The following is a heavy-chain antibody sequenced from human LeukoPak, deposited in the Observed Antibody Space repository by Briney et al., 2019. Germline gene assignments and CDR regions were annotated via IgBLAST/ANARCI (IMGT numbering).Heavy chain of an antibody. CDR3: TIPQLWFGDPLIYYYYMDV. CDR2: IRSKANSYAT. D-gene: IGHD3-10*01. CDR1: GFTFSGSA. V-gene: IGHV3-73*01. J-gene: IGHJ6*03. Sequence: GGSLKLSCAASGFTFSGSAMHWVRQASGKGLEWVGRIRSKANSYATAYAASVKGRFTISRDDSKNTAYLQMNSLKTEDTAVYYCTIPQLWFGDPLIYYYYMDVWGKGTTVTVSS.